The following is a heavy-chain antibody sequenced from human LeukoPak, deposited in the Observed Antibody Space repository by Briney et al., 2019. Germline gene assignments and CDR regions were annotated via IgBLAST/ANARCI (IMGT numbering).Heavy chain of an antibody. CDR1: GFTVSSNY. V-gene: IGHV3-53*01. D-gene: IGHD4-17*01. CDR2: IYSGGST. J-gene: IGHJ4*02. Sequence: QPGGSLILSCAASGFTVSSNYMSWVRQAPGKGLEWVSVIYSGGSTYYADSVKGRFTISRDNSKNTLYLQMNSLRAEDTAVYYCASGSDYGDYGYDFDYWGQGTLVTVSS. CDR3: ASGSDYGDYGYDFDY.